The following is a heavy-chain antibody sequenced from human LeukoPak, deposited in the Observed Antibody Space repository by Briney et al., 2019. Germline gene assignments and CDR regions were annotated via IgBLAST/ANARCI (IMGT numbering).Heavy chain of an antibody. D-gene: IGHD6-19*01. CDR3: ARTDVLPVAGTLYYYYYMDV. J-gene: IGHJ6*03. V-gene: IGHV3-30*04. CDR2: ISYDGSDK. CDR1: GFTFRSYA. Sequence: HPGRSLRLSCAASGFTFRSYAMHWVRQAPGKGLEWVALISYDGSDKYYADSVKGRFTISRDNSKNTLFLQMNSLRSDDTAVYYCARTDVLPVAGTLYYYYYMDVWGKGTTVTVSS.